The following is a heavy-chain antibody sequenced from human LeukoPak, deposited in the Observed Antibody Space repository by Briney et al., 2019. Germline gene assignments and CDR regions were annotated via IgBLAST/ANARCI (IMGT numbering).Heavy chain of an antibody. Sequence: GGSLRLSCAASGFTFSDYYMSWIRQAPGKGLEWVSYISSSGSTIYYADSVKGRFTISRDNAKNSLYLQMNSLRAEDTAVYYCARDGSANYYDSSGYYRGFDIWGQGTMVTVSS. J-gene: IGHJ3*02. CDR2: ISSSGSTI. CDR3: ARDGSANYYDSSGYYRGFDI. D-gene: IGHD3-22*01. V-gene: IGHV3-11*01. CDR1: GFTFSDYY.